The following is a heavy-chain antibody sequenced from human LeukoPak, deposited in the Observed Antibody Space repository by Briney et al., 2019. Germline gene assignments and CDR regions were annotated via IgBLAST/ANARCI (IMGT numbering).Heavy chain of an antibody. CDR3: AKDSGLEQWLVPVHQYYYYMDV. CDR1: GFTFSSYG. CDR2: ISGSGGST. Sequence: PGGSLRLSCAASGFTFSSYGMSWVRQAPGKGLEWVSAISGSGGSTYYADSVKGRFTISRDNSKNTLYLQMNSLRAEDTAVYYCAKDSGLEQWLVPVHQYYYYMDVWGKGTTVTISS. V-gene: IGHV3-23*01. J-gene: IGHJ6*03. D-gene: IGHD6-19*01.